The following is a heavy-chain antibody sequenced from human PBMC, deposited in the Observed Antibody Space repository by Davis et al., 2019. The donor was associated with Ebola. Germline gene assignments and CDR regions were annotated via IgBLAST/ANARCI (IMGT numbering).Heavy chain of an antibody. CDR1: GFALRSFS. V-gene: IGHV3-21*01. J-gene: IGHJ5*02. Sequence: GESLKISCAASGFALRSFSMSWVRQVPGKGLEWVASISLGSTYIYYAKSVEGRFIASRANDKNSLYLQMNNLGVDDTAFYYCARQSSARGWYDPWGQGTLVTVSS. CDR3: ARQSSARGWYDP. D-gene: IGHD2-15*01. CDR2: ISLGSTYI.